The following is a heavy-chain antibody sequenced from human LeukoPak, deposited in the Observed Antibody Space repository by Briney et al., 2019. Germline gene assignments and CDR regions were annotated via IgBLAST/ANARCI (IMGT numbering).Heavy chain of an antibody. CDR3: VREVGAPGSFQH. D-gene: IGHD1-26*01. Sequence: GGSLRLFCAASGFTFSSNWMHWVRQAPGRGLVWISRINGDGRIIEHAESVKGRFTISRNNADNTLHLQMNSLRAEDTAVYHCVREVGAPGSFQHWGQGAPVTVSS. J-gene: IGHJ1*01. CDR1: GFTFSSNW. CDR2: INGDGRII. V-gene: IGHV3-74*03.